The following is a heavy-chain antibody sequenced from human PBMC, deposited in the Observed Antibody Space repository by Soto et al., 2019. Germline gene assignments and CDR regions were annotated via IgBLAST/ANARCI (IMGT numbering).Heavy chain of an antibody. CDR2: VYYSGST. J-gene: IGHJ3*02. CDR1: GGSISGYY. D-gene: IGHD7-27*01. V-gene: IGHV4-59*01. Sequence: SETLSLTCTVSGGSISGYYWSWIRQPPGKGLEWIGWVYYSGSTNCNPSLKSRVTISVDTSKNQFSLKLSSVTAADTAVYYCARDWGHDAFDIWGQGTTVTVSS. CDR3: ARDWGHDAFDI.